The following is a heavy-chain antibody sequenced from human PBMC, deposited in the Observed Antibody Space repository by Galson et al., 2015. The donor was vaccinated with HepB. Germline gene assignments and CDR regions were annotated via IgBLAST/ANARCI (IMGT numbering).Heavy chain of an antibody. CDR2: ISSNGGST. CDR3: ARAIAVAGSSDY. V-gene: IGHV3-64*01. CDR1: GFTFSSYA. J-gene: IGHJ4*02. Sequence: SLRLSCAASGFTFSSYAMHWVRQAPGKGLEYVSAISSNGGSTYYANSVKGRFTISRDNSKNTLYLQMGSLRAEDMAVYYCARAIAVAGSSDYWGQGTLVTVSS. D-gene: IGHD6-19*01.